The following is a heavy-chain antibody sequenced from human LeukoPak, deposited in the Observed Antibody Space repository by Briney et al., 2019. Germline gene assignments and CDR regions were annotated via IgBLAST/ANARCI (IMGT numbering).Heavy chain of an antibody. CDR3: AGVANYRSGERLDY. CDR1: SGSISNYY. CDR2: VYNSGST. Sequence: SETLSLTCTVSSGSISNYYWGWIRQPAGKGLEWIGRVYNSGSTNYNPSLKSRVSMSVGTSKNQFYLNLRSVNAADTAVYYCAGVANYRSGERLDYWGQGTLVTVSS. D-gene: IGHD4/OR15-4a*01. V-gene: IGHV4-4*07. J-gene: IGHJ4*02.